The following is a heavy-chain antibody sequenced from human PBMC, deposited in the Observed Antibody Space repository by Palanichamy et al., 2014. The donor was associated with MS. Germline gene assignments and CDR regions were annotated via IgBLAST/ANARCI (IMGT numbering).Heavy chain of an antibody. CDR2: IYGDAAT. D-gene: IGHD4-17*01. CDR1: GFSVNGNY. Sequence: VQLVESGGGLTQPGGPLRLSCAASGFSVNGNYISWVRQAPGKGLEWVSVIYGDAATDYADSVRGRFTISRDTSQNTVYLQLNSLRAEDTAVYYCAKGRLNYGDYEYWGQGTLVTVSS. J-gene: IGHJ4*02. CDR3: AKGRLNYGDYEY. V-gene: IGHV3-53*01.